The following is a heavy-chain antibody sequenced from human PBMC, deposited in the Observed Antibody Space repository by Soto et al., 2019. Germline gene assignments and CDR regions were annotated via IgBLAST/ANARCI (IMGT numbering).Heavy chain of an antibody. D-gene: IGHD2-2*01. Sequence: HPGGSLRLSCAASGFTFSSYAMSWVRQAPGKGLEWVSAISGSGGSTYYADSVKGRFTISRDNSKNTLYLQMNSLRAEDTAVYYCAKDRDVVVPAAHRGYYYYGMDVWGQGATVTVS. CDR2: ISGSGGST. J-gene: IGHJ6*02. CDR3: AKDRDVVVPAAHRGYYYYGMDV. V-gene: IGHV3-23*01. CDR1: GFTFSSYA.